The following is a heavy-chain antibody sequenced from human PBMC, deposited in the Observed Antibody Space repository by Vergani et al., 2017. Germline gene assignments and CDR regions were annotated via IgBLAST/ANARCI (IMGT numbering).Heavy chain of an antibody. CDR3: AKLGYCSSSTDQQADDI. D-gene: IGHD2-2*01. CDR1: GFTFSDYY. CDR2: IRNKANSSYS. J-gene: IGHJ3*02. Sequence: EVQLVESGGGLVQPGGSLRLSCAASGFTFSDYYMDWVRQAPGKGLEWVGRIRNKANSSYSGYAVSVQGSITISRNDSKNSLYLQINSLKSEGTAVYYCAKLGYCSSSTDQQADDIWDRGIMVTVS. V-gene: IGHV3-72*01.